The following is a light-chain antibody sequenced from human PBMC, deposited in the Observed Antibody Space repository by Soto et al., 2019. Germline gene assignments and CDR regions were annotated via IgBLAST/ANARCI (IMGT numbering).Light chain of an antibody. CDR2: LNSDGSH. CDR1: SGHSSYA. V-gene: IGLV4-69*01. Sequence: QLVLTQSPSASASLGASVKLTCTLSSGHSSYAIAWHQQQPEKGPRYLMNLNSDGSHSKGDGIPDRFSGFSSGAERYLTISSLQSEDEADYYCQTWGTGFRVFGGGTKLTVL. J-gene: IGLJ3*02. CDR3: QTWGTGFRV.